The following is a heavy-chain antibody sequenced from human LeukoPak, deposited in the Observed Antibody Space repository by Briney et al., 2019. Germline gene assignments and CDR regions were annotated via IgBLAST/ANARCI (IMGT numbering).Heavy chain of an antibody. CDR3: ARGVLGVDI. CDR1: GGSFRGYY. J-gene: IGHJ3*02. D-gene: IGHD6-6*01. V-gene: IGHV4-34*01. CDR2: INHSGST. Sequence: SETLSLTCAVHGGSFRGYYWRWIRQPPGKRLEWIGEINHSGSTDYNPSLKSRVTISVDTSKNQFSLKLSSVTAADTAVYYCARGVLGVDIWGQGTMVTVSS.